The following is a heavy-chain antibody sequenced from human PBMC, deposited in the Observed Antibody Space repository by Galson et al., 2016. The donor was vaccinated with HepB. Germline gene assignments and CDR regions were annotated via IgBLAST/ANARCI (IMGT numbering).Heavy chain of an antibody. CDR2: KHYRGWA. D-gene: IGHD3-16*01. Sequence: ETLSLTCTVSGDSVSGYYWGWIRQSPGKGLEYIGYKHYRGWADYNPSLNRRVTISLDTSKNQFSLILTSVTAADTGMYYCARLYCSTTDCLHPPYDSWGQGTLVTVSS. CDR1: GDSVSGYY. J-gene: IGHJ4*02. V-gene: IGHV4-59*02. CDR3: ARLYCSTTDCLHPPYDS.